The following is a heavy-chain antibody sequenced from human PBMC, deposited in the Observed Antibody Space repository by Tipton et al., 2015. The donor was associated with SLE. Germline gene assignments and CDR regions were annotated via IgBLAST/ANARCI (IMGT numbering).Heavy chain of an antibody. CDR1: GGSFSGYY. Sequence: TLSLTCAVYGGSFSGYYWSWIRQPPGKGLEWIGEINHSGSTNYNPSLKSRVTISVDTSKNQFYLKLSSVTAADTAMYYCARRCGKGLSWWGQGTLVTVSS. CDR2: INHSGST. V-gene: IGHV4-34*01. J-gene: IGHJ4*02. D-gene: IGHD2-8*02. CDR3: ARRCGKGLSW.